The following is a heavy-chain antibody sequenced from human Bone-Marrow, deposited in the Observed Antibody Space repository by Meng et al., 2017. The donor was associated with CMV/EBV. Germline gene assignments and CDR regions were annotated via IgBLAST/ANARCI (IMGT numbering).Heavy chain of an antibody. D-gene: IGHD3-3*01. V-gene: IGHV1-18*01. CDR1: GYTFTSYG. CDR3: ARVPYYDFWSGYYRREYNWFDP. J-gene: IGHJ5*02. CDR2: ISAYNGNT. Sequence: ASVKVSCKASGYTFTSYGISWVRQAPGQGLEWMGWISAYNGNTNYAQKLQGRVTMTTDTSTSTAYMELRRLRSDDTAVYYCARVPYYDFWSGYYRREYNWFDPWGQGTLVTVSS.